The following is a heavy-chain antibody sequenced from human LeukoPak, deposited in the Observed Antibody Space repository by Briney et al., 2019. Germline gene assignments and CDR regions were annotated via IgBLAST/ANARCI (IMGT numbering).Heavy chain of an antibody. Sequence: GGSLRLSCAASGFTFSSYAMHWVRQAPGKGLEWVAVISYDGSNKYYADSVKGRFTISRDNSKNTLYLQMNSLRAEDTAVYYCAREINAFDNWGQGTMVTVSS. J-gene: IGHJ3*02. CDR1: GFTFSSYA. CDR3: AREINAFDN. V-gene: IGHV3-30-3*01. CDR2: ISYDGSNK.